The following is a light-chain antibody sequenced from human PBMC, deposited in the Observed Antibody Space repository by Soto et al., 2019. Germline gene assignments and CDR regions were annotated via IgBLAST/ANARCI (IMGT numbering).Light chain of an antibody. CDR1: SSDVGGYNF. CDR3: CSYAGNAYV. J-gene: IGLJ1*01. CDR2: AVS. V-gene: IGLV2-11*01. Sequence: QLVLTQPRSVSGSPGQSVTISCTGTSSDVGGYNFVTWYQQHPDKAPKLLIYAVSKRPSGVPDHFSGSKSGNTASLTISGLQAEDEADYYCCSYAGNAYVFGTGTKLTVL.